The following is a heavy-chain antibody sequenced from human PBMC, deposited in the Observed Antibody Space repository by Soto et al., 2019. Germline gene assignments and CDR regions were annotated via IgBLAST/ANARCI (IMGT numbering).Heavy chain of an antibody. J-gene: IGHJ5*02. CDR3: ASLHGARFDP. CDR1: GGSISTNY. CDR2: ISSSGYT. Sequence: QVQLQESGPGLVKSSETLSLTCTVSGGSISTNYWSWIRQPPGKGLEWIGYISSSGYTNYNASLKSRITISIDTSKNQFSLKLTSVTAADTAVYYCASLHGARFDPWGQGTLVTVSS. V-gene: IGHV4-4*08. D-gene: IGHD4-17*01.